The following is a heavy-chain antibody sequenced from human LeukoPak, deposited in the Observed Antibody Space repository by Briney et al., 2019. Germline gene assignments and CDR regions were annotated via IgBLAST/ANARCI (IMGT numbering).Heavy chain of an antibody. V-gene: IGHV3-15*01. CDR2: IKSKGDGETT. Sequence: GGSLRLSCAASGFSFTNAWMSWVRQAPGKGLEWVDRIKSKGDGETTDYTAPVKGRFTISRDDSKTTLFLQMNSLKTEDTAVYYCVWVRGYNYALDPWSQGTLVTVSS. J-gene: IGHJ5*02. CDR3: VWVRGYNYALDP. D-gene: IGHD5-18*01. CDR1: GFSFTNAW.